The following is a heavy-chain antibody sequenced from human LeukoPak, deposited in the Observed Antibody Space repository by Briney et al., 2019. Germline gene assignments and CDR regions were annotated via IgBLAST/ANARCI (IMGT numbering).Heavy chain of an antibody. Sequence: PGGSLRLSCAASGFTFSNYAMRWVRQAPGKGLEWVSGISGSGDSTYYADSVKGRFTISRDQSKSTVYLQMTSLRAEDTAVFYCAKGTTDYDASDPLDFWGQGTLVTVSS. V-gene: IGHV3-23*01. D-gene: IGHD3-16*01. CDR2: ISGSGDST. CDR3: AKGTTDYDASDPLDF. J-gene: IGHJ4*02. CDR1: GFTFSNYA.